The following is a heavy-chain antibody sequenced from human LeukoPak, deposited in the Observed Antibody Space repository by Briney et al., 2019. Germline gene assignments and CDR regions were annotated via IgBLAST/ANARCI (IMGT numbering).Heavy chain of an antibody. Sequence: PGGSLRLSCAASGFTFSSYGMHWVRQAPGKGLEWVAVISYDGSNKYYADSVKGRFTISRDNSKNTLYLQMNSLRDEDTAVYYCARRKGGILSPLGGGDYWGQGTLVTVSS. J-gene: IGHJ4*02. CDR2: ISYDGSNK. D-gene: IGHD3-16*01. CDR3: ARRKGGILSPLGGGDY. CDR1: GFTFSSYG. V-gene: IGHV3-30*03.